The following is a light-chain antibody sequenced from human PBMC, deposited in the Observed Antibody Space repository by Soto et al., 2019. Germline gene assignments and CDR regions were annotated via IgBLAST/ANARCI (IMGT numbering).Light chain of an antibody. J-gene: IGLJ1*01. V-gene: IGLV2-14*03. CDR1: SSDVGGYNY. CDR2: DVS. Sequence: QSALTQPASVSGSPGQSITISCTGTSSDVGGYNYVSWYQQHPGKAPQLMIYDVSNRPSGVSTRFAGSKSGNTASLTISGLQAEDEADYYCCSYTTSSTLGDVFGTGTKVTVL. CDR3: CSYTTSSTLGDV.